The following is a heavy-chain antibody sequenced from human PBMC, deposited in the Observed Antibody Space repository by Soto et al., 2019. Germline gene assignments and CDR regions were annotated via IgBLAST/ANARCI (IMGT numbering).Heavy chain of an antibody. CDR2: IIPIFGTA. CDR1: GGTFSSYA. V-gene: IGHV1-69*01. J-gene: IGHJ6*02. D-gene: IGHD2-15*01. CDR3: ARRGVVVAATRNYYYYGMDV. Sequence: QVQLVQSGAEVKKPGSSVKVSCTASGGTFSSYAISWVRQAPGQGLEWMGGIIPIFGTANYAQKFQGRVTITADESTSTAYMELSSLRSEDTAVYYCARRGVVVAATRNYYYYGMDVWGQGTTVTVSS.